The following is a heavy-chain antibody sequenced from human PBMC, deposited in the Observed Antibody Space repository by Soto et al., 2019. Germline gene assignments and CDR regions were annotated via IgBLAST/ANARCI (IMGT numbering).Heavy chain of an antibody. J-gene: IGHJ6*02. Sequence: PSETLSLTCAVYGGSFGDYYWSWIRQPPGKGLEWIGEINQSGSTNYNPSLKSRVTLSVDTPKSQFSVNLSSVTAADTAVYYCARAVVTTHYYYGMDVWGQGTTVTVSS. V-gene: IGHV4-34*01. CDR3: ARAVVTTHYYYGMDV. D-gene: IGHD2-21*02. CDR1: GGSFGDYY. CDR2: INQSGST.